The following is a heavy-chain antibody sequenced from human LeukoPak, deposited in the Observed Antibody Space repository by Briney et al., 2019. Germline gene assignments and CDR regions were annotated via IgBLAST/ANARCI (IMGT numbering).Heavy chain of an antibody. CDR1: GGSISSSSYY. CDR3: ARGPHCSSTSCYGRSYYFDY. Sequence: SETLSLTCTVSGGSISSSSYYWGWIRQPPGKGLEWIGSIYYSGSTYYNPSLKSRVTISVDTSKNQFSLKLSSVTAADTAVYYCARGPHCSSTSCYGRSYYFDYWGQGTLVTVSS. V-gene: IGHV4-39*07. CDR2: IYYSGST. D-gene: IGHD2-2*01. J-gene: IGHJ4*02.